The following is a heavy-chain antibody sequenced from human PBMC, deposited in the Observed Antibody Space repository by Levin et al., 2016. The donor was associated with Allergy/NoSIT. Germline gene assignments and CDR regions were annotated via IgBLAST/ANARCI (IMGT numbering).Heavy chain of an antibody. CDR3: TRGGVWIQQVATVPPSEY. V-gene: IGHV1-18*01. Sequence: WVRQAPGQGFEWLGWTTSFNGNAKYAQKFQDRVRMTTDTSTTDTSTGTVYMELRGLKSDDTAIYYCTRGGVWIQQVATVPPSEYWGQGTLVTVSS. CDR2: TTSFNGNA. J-gene: IGHJ4*02. D-gene: IGHD3-10*01.